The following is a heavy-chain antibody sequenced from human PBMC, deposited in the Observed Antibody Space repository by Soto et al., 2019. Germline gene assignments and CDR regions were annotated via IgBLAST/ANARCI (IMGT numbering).Heavy chain of an antibody. D-gene: IGHD5-18*01. V-gene: IGHV4-34*01. CDR2: INHSGST. CDR3: ARVQLWLQGWFDP. Sequence: PSETLSLTCAVYGGSFSGYYWSWIRQPPGKGLEWIGEINHSGSTNYNPSLKSRVTISVDTSKNQFSLKLSSVTAADTAVYYCARVQLWLQGWFDPWGQGTLVTVSS. CDR1: GGSFSGYY. J-gene: IGHJ5*02.